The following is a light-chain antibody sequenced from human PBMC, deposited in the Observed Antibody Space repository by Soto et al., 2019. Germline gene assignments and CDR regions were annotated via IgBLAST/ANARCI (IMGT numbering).Light chain of an antibody. CDR2: GPS. V-gene: IGKV3-20*01. CDR3: QQYGTSPWT. J-gene: IGKJ1*01. Sequence: EIVLTQSPGTLSLSPGETATLSCRASQSVSSNYLAWYQQKPGHAPRLLTYGPSSRATGIPDRFSGSGSGTDFTLTISRLEPEDCAVYYCQQYGTSPWTFGQGTKVEIK. CDR1: QSVSSNY.